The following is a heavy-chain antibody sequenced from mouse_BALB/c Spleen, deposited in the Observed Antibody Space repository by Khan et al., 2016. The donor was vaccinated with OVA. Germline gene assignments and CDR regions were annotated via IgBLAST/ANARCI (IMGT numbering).Heavy chain of an antibody. CDR2: ISYDGHN. V-gene: IGHV3-6*02. J-gene: IGHJ3*01. Sequence: VQLQQSGPGLVKPSQSLSLTCSVTGYSITSGYYWNWLRQFPGNKLEWMGFISYDGHNNFNPYLKNRISITRDTSKNQFFLLLNALTTEYTGTYFWASGKWLRAVFAYWSQGTLVTVSA. D-gene: IGHD2-2*01. CDR3: ASGKWLRAVFAY. CDR1: GYSITSGYY.